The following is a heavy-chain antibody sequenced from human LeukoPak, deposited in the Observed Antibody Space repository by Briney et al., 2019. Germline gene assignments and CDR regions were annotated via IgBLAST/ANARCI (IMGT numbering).Heavy chain of an antibody. J-gene: IGHJ3*02. CDR3: ASTSGGLPNDAFDI. D-gene: IGHD3-10*01. V-gene: IGHV4-59*08. Sequence: KPSETLSLTCTVSGGSISSYYWSWIRQPPGKGLEWIGYIYYSGSTNYNPSLKSRVTISVDTSKNQVSLKLRSVTAADTAVYYCASTSGGLPNDAFDIWGQGTMVTVSS. CDR2: IYYSGST. CDR1: GGSISSYY.